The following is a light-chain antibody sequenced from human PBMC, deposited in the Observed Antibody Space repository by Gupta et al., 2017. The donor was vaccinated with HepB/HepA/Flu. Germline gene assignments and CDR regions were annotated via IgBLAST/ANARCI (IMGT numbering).Light chain of an antibody. J-gene: IGKJ1*01. V-gene: IGKV3-20*01. CDR1: QTVINNY. CDR3: QQYDNSPGT. CDR2: DAS. Sequence: IVLTPSPGTLSLSPGERATLSCRTSQTVINNYLAWYQQKPGQAPSLLIDDASNKAAGIPDRCNGSGSVTDFTLTINSLEPEDVALYYCQQYDNSPGTFGQGTKVEIK.